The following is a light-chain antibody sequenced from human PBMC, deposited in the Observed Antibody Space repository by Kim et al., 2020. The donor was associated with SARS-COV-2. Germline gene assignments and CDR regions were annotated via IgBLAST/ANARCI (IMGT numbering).Light chain of an antibody. CDR1: QSVSRY. V-gene: IGKV3-11*01. Sequence: EVVLTQSPATLALSPGERATLSCRASQSVSRYLAWYQQKPGQPPRLLIYDASNRAAGIPARLSGSGSGTDFTLTISSLEPEDSAVYYCQQRGDWPPITFGGGTKLEIK. CDR2: DAS. CDR3: QQRGDWPPIT. J-gene: IGKJ4*01.